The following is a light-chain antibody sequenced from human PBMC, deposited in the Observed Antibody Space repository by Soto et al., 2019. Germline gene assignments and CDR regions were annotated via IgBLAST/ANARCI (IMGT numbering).Light chain of an antibody. CDR1: SSDVGGYNY. J-gene: IGLJ3*02. V-gene: IGLV2-14*03. Sequence: QSALTQPASVSGSPGQSITISCTGTSSDVGGYNYVSWYQQYPGKAPKLMVYDVNNRPSGVSNRFSGSKSGNTASLTISGLRAEDEADYYCSSYTSSSTLVFGGGTKLTVL. CDR3: SSYTSSSTLV. CDR2: DVN.